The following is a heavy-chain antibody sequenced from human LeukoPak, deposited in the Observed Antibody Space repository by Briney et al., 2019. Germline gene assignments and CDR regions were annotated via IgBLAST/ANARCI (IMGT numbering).Heavy chain of an antibody. D-gene: IGHD6-19*01. CDR3: TKDQGIAVAGTD. CDR2: INPSSGAT. V-gene: IGHV1-2*02. J-gene: IGHJ3*01. CDR1: GYTFSGYY. Sequence: ASVKVSCKASGYTFSGYYIHWVRQAPGQGLEWMGWINPSSGATRYAQKFQDRVAMSSDTSITTAYMDLSRLRSDDTAVYYRTKDQGIAVAGTDWGQGTMVTVSS.